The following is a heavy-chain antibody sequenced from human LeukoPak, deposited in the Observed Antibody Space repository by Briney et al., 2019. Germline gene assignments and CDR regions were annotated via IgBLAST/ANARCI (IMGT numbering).Heavy chain of an antibody. CDR2: INSDGSST. CDR3: ARDSHSGYDSRPLPMDV. J-gene: IGHJ4*02. Sequence: GGSLRLSCAASGFTFSSYWMHWVRQAPGKGLVWVSRINSDGSSTSYADSVKGRFTISRDNAKNSLYLQMNSLRAEDTAVYYCARDSHSGYDSRPLPMDVWGQGTLVTVSS. D-gene: IGHD5-12*01. V-gene: IGHV3-74*01. CDR1: GFTFSSYW.